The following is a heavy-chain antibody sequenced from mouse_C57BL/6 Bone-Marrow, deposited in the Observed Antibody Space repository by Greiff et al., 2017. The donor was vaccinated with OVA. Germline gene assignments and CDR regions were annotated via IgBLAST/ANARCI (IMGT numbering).Heavy chain of an antibody. CDR1: GFTFSDYY. CDR3: ARGQLRLSWFAY. Sequence: EVQLVESGGGLVKPGGSLKLSCAASGFTFSDYYMYWVRQTPEKRLEWVAYISNGGGSTYYPDTVKGRFTISRDNAKNTLYLQMSRLKSEDTAMYYCARGQLRLSWFAYWGQGTLVTVSA. V-gene: IGHV5-12*01. CDR2: ISNGGGST. J-gene: IGHJ3*01. D-gene: IGHD3-2*02.